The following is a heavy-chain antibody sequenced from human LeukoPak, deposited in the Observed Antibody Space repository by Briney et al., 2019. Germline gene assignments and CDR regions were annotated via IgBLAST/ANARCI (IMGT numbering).Heavy chain of an antibody. V-gene: IGHV3-9*01. CDR1: RFTFITYA. Sequence: PGRSLRLSSAASRFTFITYAMHWVRQAPGKGLEWVSGISWNSGSIGYADSVKGRFTISRDNAKNSLYLQMNSLRAEDTALYYCAKDKWTTVAFGAFDIWGQGTMVTVSS. D-gene: IGHD4-23*01. CDR3: AKDKWTTVAFGAFDI. CDR2: ISWNSGSI. J-gene: IGHJ3*02.